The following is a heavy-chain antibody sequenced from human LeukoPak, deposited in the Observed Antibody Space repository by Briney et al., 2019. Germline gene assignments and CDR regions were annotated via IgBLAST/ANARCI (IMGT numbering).Heavy chain of an antibody. D-gene: IGHD3-10*01. J-gene: IGHJ4*02. CDR2: ISGDGGST. CDR1: GFTFDDYA. V-gene: IGHV3-43*02. Sequence: GGSLRLSCAASGFTFDDYAMHWVRHAPGKGLEWVSLISGDGGSTYYADSVKGRFTISRDNSKNSLYLQMNSLRTEDTALYYCAKDIERITMVRGALDYWGQGTLVTVSS. CDR3: AKDIERITMVRGALDY.